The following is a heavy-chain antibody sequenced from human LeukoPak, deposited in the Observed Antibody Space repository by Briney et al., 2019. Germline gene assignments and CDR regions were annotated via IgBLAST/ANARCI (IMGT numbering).Heavy chain of an antibody. J-gene: IGHJ5*02. V-gene: IGHV4-59*08. Sequence: SETLSLTCTVSGGSISSYYWSWIRQPPGKGLEWIGYIYYSGSTNYNPSLKSRVTISVDTSKNQFSLKLSSVTAADTAVYYCARRLTSYYDSSGYYWFDPWGQGTLVTVSS. CDR1: GGSISSYY. CDR3: ARRLTSYYDSSGYYWFDP. CDR2: IYYSGST. D-gene: IGHD3-22*01.